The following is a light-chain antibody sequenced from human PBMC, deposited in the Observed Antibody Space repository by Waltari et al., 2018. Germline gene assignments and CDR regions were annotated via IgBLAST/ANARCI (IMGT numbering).Light chain of an antibody. CDR1: QSVTSIS. V-gene: IGKV3-20*01. Sequence: EIVLTQAPGNLSLSPGERDTLTCRASQSVTSISLTWYQQKLGQAPRLLIYGTSRRATAIPDRFSGSGSGTDFTLTISRLEPEDFAVYYCQQYDGEVVTFGGGTKVEI. CDR2: GTS. J-gene: IGKJ4*01. CDR3: QQYDGEVVT.